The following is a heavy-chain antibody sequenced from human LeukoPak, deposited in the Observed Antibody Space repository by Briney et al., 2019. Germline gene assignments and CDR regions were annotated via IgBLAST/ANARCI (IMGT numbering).Heavy chain of an antibody. Sequence: PGGSLRLSCSASGFTFSSYGMHWVRQAPGKGLEWVAFIRYDGSNKYYVDSVKGRFTISRDNSKNTLNLQMNSLRGEDTAVYYCAKGPPYMNSGSINWFAPWGQGTLVTVSS. CDR2: IRYDGSNK. CDR3: AKGPPYMNSGSINWFAP. D-gene: IGHD3-10*01. J-gene: IGHJ5*02. V-gene: IGHV3-30*02. CDR1: GFTFSSYG.